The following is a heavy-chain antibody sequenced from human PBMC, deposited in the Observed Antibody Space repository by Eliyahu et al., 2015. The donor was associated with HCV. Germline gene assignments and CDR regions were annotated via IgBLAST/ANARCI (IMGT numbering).Heavy chain of an antibody. D-gene: IGHD4-17*01. CDR2: ISSSSSTI. Sequence: EVQLVESGGGLVQPGGSLRLSCAASGFTFSSYSMNWVRQAPGKGLEWVSYISSSSSTIYYADSVKGRFTISKKQCQKSTVLAKKSLRAEDTAVYYCAREVPRGDYVYYYYYMDVWGKGTTVTVSS. V-gene: IGHV3-48*01. J-gene: IGHJ6*03. CDR3: AREVPRGDYVYYYYYMDV. CDR1: GFTFSSYS.